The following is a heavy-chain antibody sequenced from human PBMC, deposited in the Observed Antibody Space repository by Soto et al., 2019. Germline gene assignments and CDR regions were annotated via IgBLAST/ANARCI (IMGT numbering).Heavy chain of an antibody. Sequence: DVQLVESGGGLVKPGGSLRLSCEASVFTFNTYDMNWVRQAPGKGLEWVSSITTSSAYIYYADSLKGRITISRDNAKNSLFLQMNSLRAEDTAVYYCVRSGTARLLRHSWFDTWGQGTLVTVSS. CDR2: ITTSSAYI. D-gene: IGHD2-21*01. V-gene: IGHV3-21*01. CDR3: VRSGTARLLRHSWFDT. CDR1: VFTFNTYD. J-gene: IGHJ5*02.